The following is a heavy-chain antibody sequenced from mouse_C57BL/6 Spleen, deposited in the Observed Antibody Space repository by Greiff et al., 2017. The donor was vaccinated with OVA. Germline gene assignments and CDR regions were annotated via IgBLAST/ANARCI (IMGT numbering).Heavy chain of an antibody. CDR2: IYPGSGST. D-gene: IGHD2-4*01. CDR1: GYTFTSYW. CDR3: AREGFYDYGGYFDV. J-gene: IGHJ1*03. Sequence: QVQLQQPGAELVKPGASVKMSCKASGYTFTSYWITWVKQRPGQGLEWIGDIYPGSGSTNYNEKFKSKATLTVDTSSSTAYMQLSSLTSEDSAVYYCAREGFYDYGGYFDVWGTGTTVTVSS. V-gene: IGHV1-55*01.